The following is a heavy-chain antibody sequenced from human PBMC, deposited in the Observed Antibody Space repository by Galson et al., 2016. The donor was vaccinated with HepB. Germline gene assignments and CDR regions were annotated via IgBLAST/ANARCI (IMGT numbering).Heavy chain of an antibody. CDR3: ARVLASSGTYFDS. CDR1: GFTFSDHY. V-gene: IGHV3-30-3*01. Sequence: SLRLSCAASGFTFSDHYIDWVRQAPGKGLEWVAVISYDGSKKYYADSVKGRFTISRDNSKNTLFLQMNSLRAEDTAVYYCARVLASSGTYFDSWGQGTLVTVSS. J-gene: IGHJ4*02. CDR2: ISYDGSKK. D-gene: IGHD6-13*01.